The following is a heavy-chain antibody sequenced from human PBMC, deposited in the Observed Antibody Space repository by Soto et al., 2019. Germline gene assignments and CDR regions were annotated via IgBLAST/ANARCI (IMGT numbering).Heavy chain of an antibody. V-gene: IGHV4-59*06. CDR1: GDSISSYS. CDR2: IYYSGST. Sequence: SETLSLTCTVSGDSISSYSWSWIRQPPGKGLEWIGYIYYSGSTYYNPSLKSRVTISVDTSKNQFSLKLSSVTAADTAVYYCARVEMATIHDYWGQGTLVTVSS. D-gene: IGHD5-12*01. J-gene: IGHJ4*02. CDR3: ARVEMATIHDY.